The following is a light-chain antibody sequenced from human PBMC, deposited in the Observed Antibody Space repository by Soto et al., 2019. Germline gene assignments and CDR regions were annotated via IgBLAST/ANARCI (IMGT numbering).Light chain of an antibody. V-gene: IGKV3-20*01. CDR2: GAS. Sequence: EIVMTQSPATLSVSPGERATLSCRASQSVSNNYLAWYQQKPGQAPRLLIYGASTRATGIPARFSGSGSGTDFTLTISSLEPEDFAVYYCEQYGSSPPSITFGQGTRLEI. J-gene: IGKJ5*01. CDR3: EQYGSSPPSIT. CDR1: QSVSNNY.